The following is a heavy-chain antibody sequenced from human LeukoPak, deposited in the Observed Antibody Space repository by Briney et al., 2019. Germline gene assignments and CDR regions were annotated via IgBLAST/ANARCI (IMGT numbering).Heavy chain of an antibody. CDR1: GGSISSSNW. CDR2: IYHSGNT. J-gene: IGHJ4*02. V-gene: IGHV4-4*02. D-gene: IGHD3-10*01. Sequence: SETLSLTCAVSGGSISSSNWWGWVRQPPGKGLEWIGEIYHSGNTNYNASLKTRVTISVDKSKNQFSLKLSSVTAADTAVYYCARGWDDGSGSYYLDYWGQGTLVTVSS. CDR3: ARGWDDGSGSYYLDY.